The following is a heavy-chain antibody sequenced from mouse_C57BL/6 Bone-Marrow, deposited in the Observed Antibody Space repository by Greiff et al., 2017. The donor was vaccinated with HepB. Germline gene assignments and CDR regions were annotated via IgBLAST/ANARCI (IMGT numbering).Heavy chain of an antibody. CDR1: GYAFSSYW. CDR3: ARWDYGSSYWYFDV. D-gene: IGHD1-1*01. J-gene: IGHJ1*03. CDR2: IYPGDGDT. V-gene: IGHV1-80*01. Sequence: VQLQQSGASVKISCKASGYAFSSYWMNWVKQRPGKGLEWIGQIYPGDGDTNYNGKFKGKATLTADKSSSTAYMQLSSLTSEDSAVYFCARWDYGSSYWYFDVWGTGTTVTVSS.